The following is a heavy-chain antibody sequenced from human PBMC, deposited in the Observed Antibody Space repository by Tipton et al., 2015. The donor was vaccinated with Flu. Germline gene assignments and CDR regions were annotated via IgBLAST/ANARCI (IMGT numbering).Heavy chain of an antibody. CDR3: ARATYYYGMDV. Sequence: GLMKPSETLSLTCAVSGYSISSGYYWGWIRQPPGKGLEWIGSIYHSGSTYYNPSLKSRVTISVDTSKNQLSLKLSSVTAADTAVYYCARATYYYGMDVWGQGTTVTVSS. CDR2: IYHSGST. CDR1: GYSISSGYY. V-gene: IGHV4-38-2*01. J-gene: IGHJ6*02.